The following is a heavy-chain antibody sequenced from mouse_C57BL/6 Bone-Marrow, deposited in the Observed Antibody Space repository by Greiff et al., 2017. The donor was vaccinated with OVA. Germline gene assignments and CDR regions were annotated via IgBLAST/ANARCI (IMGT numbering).Heavy chain of an antibody. Sequence: VMLVESGAELVRPGASVKLSCKASGYTFTDYYINWVKQRPGQGLEWIARIYPGSGNTYYNEKFKGKATLTAEKSSSTAYMQLSSLTSEDSAVYFCARGGYDPSWFAYWGQGTLVTVSA. J-gene: IGHJ3*01. V-gene: IGHV1-76*01. CDR2: IYPGSGNT. CDR1: GYTFTDYY. D-gene: IGHD2-2*01. CDR3: ARGGYDPSWFAY.